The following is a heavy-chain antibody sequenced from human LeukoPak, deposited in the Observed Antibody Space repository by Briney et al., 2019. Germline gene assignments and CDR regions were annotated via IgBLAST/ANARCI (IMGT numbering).Heavy chain of an antibody. D-gene: IGHD3-10*01. CDR1: GYSISSGHY. CDR2: MYHSGST. V-gene: IGHV4-38-2*02. Sequence: PSETLSLTCTVSGYSISSGHYWGWIRQPPGKGLEWIGSMYHSGSTYYNPPLKSRVTISEDTSKNQFSLKLRSVTAADTAVYYCARGPRFGELLWHWFDPWGQGTLVTVSS. CDR3: ARGPRFGELLWHWFDP. J-gene: IGHJ5*02.